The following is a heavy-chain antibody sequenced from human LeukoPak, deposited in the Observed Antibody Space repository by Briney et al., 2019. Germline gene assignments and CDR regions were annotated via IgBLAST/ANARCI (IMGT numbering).Heavy chain of an antibody. D-gene: IGHD4-17*01. CDR2: IYSGGST. Sequence: GGSLRLSCAASGFTFRSNYMSWVRQAPGKGLEWVSVIYSGGSTYYSDSVKGRFTISRDNSKNTLYLQMNSLRAEDTAVYYCARGYGDYDYFDYWGQGTLVTVSS. CDR3: ARGYGDYDYFDY. CDR1: GFTFRSNY. J-gene: IGHJ4*02. V-gene: IGHV3-53*01.